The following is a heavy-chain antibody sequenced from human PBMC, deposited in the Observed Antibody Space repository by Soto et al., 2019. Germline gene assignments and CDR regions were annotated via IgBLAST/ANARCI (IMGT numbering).Heavy chain of an antibody. D-gene: IGHD2-15*01. CDR3: ARSVVVVADTPPRWFDP. V-gene: IGHV4-4*07. CDR2: IYTSGST. CDR1: GGSISSYY. J-gene: IGHJ5*02. Sequence: SETLSLTCTVSGGSISSYYWSWIRQPAGKGLEWIGRIYTSGSTNYNPSLKSRVTMSVDTSKNQFSLKLSSVTAADTAVYYCARSVVVVADTPPRWFDPWGQGTLVTVSS.